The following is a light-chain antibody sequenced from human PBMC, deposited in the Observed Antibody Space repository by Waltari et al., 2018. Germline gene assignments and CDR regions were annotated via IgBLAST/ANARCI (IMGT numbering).Light chain of an antibody. CDR1: RSPFAAPKNKNY. J-gene: IGKJ2*01. CDR2: WAS. CDR3: QQYQISPPEYA. Sequence: DIVMTQPPDSLAVSLGERATINCKSSRSPFAAPKNKNYLSWYQHKPGQPPKLLIYWASTREAGVPDRFSGSGSGTECTLTISSLQADDVAVYYCQQYQISPPEYAFGQGTKLEIK. V-gene: IGKV4-1*01.